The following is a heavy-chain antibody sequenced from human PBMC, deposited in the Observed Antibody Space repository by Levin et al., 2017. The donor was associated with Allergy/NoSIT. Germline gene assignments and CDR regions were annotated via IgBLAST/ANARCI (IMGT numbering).Heavy chain of an antibody. V-gene: IGHV4-4*02. CDR1: GGSISSSNW. J-gene: IGHJ5*02. CDR2: IYHSGST. Sequence: PSETLSLTCAVSGGSISSSNWWSWVRQPPGKGLEWIGEIYHSGSTNYNPSLKSRVTISVDKSNNQFSLKLNSVTAADTAVYYCARPRKGGPGRGDWFDPWGPGTLVTVSS. D-gene: IGHD1-14*01. CDR3: ARPRKGGPGRGDWFDP.